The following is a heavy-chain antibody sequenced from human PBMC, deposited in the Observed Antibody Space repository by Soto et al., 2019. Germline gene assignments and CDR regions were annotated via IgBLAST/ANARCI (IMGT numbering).Heavy chain of an antibody. CDR1: GYTFTSYG. CDR2: ISAYNGNT. V-gene: IGHV1-18*01. Sequence: QVQLVQSGAEVKKPGTSVNVSCKASGYTFTSYGISWVRQAPGQGLAWMGWISAYNGNTNYAQKLQGRFTLTTDTSASTAYMELRCLRSDDTAVYYCARENPPMGVWGQGTTVTVSS. CDR3: ARENPPMGV. J-gene: IGHJ6*02.